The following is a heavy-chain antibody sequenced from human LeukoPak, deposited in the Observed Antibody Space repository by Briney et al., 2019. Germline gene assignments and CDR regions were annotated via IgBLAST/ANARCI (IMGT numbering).Heavy chain of an antibody. CDR2: ISGSGGST. V-gene: IGHV3-23*01. D-gene: IGHD6-19*01. Sequence: GGSLRLSCAAYGFTFSSYAMSWVRQAPGKGLEWVSAISGSGGSTYYADSVKGRFTISRDNSKNTLYLQMNSLRAEDTAVYYCAKNLIPLSSGWYPADDYWGQGTLVTVSS. CDR1: GFTFSSYA. CDR3: AKNLIPLSSGWYPADDY. J-gene: IGHJ4*02.